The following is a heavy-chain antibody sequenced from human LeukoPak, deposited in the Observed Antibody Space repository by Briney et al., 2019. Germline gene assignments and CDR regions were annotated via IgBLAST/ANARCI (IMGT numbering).Heavy chain of an antibody. D-gene: IGHD1-1*01. CDR3: ARRNEVSRFNTDAFDI. CDR2: ISSSGSTI. Sequence: GGSLRLSCAASGFTFSDYYMSWIRQAPGKGLEWVSYISSSGSTIYYADSVKGRFTISRDNAKNSLYLQMNSLRAEDTAVYYCARRNEVSRFNTDAFDIWGQGTMVTVSS. CDR1: GFTFSDYY. J-gene: IGHJ3*02. V-gene: IGHV3-11*01.